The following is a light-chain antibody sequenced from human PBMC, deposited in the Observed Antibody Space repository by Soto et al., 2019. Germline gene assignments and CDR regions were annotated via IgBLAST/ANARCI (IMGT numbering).Light chain of an antibody. CDR2: WAS. J-gene: IGKJ1*01. V-gene: IGKV4-1*01. CDR1: QSVLYSSNNKNY. CDR3: QQYFANPRT. Sequence: DIVMTQSPDSLAVSLGEGATINCKSSQSVLYSSNNKNYLAWYQQKPGQPPKLLIYWASTRESGVPDRFTGSGSGTDFTLTITSLQAEDVAVYYCQQYFANPRTFGQGTKVDIK.